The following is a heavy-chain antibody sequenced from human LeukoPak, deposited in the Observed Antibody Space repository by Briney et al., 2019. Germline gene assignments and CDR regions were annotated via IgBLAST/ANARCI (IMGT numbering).Heavy chain of an antibody. CDR1: GFTFSSNY. J-gene: IGHJ4*02. D-gene: IGHD6-13*01. CDR3: ARALSTIAAAGLYYFDY. Sequence: GGSLRLSCAASGFTFSSNYMSWVRQAPGKGLEWVSVIYSGGSTYYADSVKGRFTISRDNSKNTLYLQMNSLRAEDTAVYYCARALSTIAAAGLYYFDYWGQGTLVTVSS. V-gene: IGHV3-53*01. CDR2: IYSGGST.